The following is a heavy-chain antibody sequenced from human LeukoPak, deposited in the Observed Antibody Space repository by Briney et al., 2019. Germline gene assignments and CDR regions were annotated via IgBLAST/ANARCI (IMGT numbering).Heavy chain of an antibody. J-gene: IGHJ4*02. CDR3: ARGLQGYYDSLTGYYRGRYYFDY. V-gene: IGHV3-74*01. CDR2: INSDGSWT. D-gene: IGHD3-9*01. CDR1: GNYW. Sequence: GGSLRLSCAASGNYWMHWVRQVPGKGLVWVSHINSDGSWTSYADSVKGRFTISKDNAKSTVYLQMNSLRAEDTAVYYCARGLQGYYDSLTGYYRGRYYFDYWGQGTLVTVSS.